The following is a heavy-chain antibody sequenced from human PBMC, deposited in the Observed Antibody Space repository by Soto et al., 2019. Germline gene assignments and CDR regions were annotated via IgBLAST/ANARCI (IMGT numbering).Heavy chain of an antibody. Sequence: ASVKVSCNASGYTYTSYGITWVRQAPGQGLEWMGWISANKGNTIYAQKFQGRVTMTTDTSTSTAYMEMRSLRSDDTAVYYCAREDSSSKFDPWGQGTLVTVS. D-gene: IGHD6-13*01. CDR3: AREDSSSKFDP. CDR2: ISANKGNT. V-gene: IGHV1-18*04. J-gene: IGHJ5*02. CDR1: GYTYTSYG.